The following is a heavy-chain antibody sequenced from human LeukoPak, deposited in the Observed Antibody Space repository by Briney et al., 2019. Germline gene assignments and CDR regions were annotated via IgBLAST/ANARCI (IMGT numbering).Heavy chain of an antibody. CDR2: INGNGGST. J-gene: IGHJ3*01. CDR3: SRRDEKRGVFDF. CDR1: GFTFSSYG. D-gene: IGHD5-24*01. Sequence: GGSLRLSCAASGFTFSSYGMSWVRQAPGKGLEWVSGINGNGGSTGYADSVEGRFTISRDTAKNSLYLQMNSLRAEDTAVYYCSRRDEKRGVFDFWGQGTMVTFSS. V-gene: IGHV3-20*04.